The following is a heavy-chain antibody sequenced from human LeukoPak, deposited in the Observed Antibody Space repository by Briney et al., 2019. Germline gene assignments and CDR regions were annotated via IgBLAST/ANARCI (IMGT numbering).Heavy chain of an antibody. CDR3: AEHISNWYHFEY. D-gene: IGHD6-13*01. CDR2: ISSSSSYI. J-gene: IGHJ4*02. Sequence: PGGSLRLSCAASGFTFNSYSMNWVRQAPGKGLEWVSSISSSSSYIYYADSVKGRFTVSRDNSKNTLYLQMNSLRAEDSAVYYCAEHISNWYHFEYWGQGTLVTVSS. CDR1: GFTFNSYS. V-gene: IGHV3-21*01.